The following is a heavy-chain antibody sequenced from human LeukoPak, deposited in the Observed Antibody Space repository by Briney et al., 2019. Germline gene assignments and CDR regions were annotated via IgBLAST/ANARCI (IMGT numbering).Heavy chain of an antibody. CDR1: GGSLSSYY. V-gene: IGHV4-4*07. Sequence: TSSETLSLTCTVSGGSLSSYYWSWIRQPAGKGLEWIGRVYASGSTNYNPSLKSRVTMSVDTSKSQFSLKLNSVTAADTAVYYCARVYSASWYFDLWGRGTLVTVSS. J-gene: IGHJ2*01. CDR2: VYASGST. CDR3: ARVYSASWYFDL. D-gene: IGHD4-11*01.